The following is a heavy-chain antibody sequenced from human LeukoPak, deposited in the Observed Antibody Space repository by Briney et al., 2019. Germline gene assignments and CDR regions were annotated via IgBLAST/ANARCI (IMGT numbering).Heavy chain of an antibody. D-gene: IGHD3-9*01. V-gene: IGHV3-15*01. CDR2: IKRETDGGTI. Sequence: GGSLRLSCAASGFTLNNAWMSWVRQAPGKGLEWLGRIKRETDGGTIDYAAPVKGRFTISRDDSRNTLYLQMDSLKIEDTAVYYCAGGTGFIIKDWGQGTLVTVSS. CDR3: AGGTGFIIKD. J-gene: IGHJ4*02. CDR1: GFTLNNAW.